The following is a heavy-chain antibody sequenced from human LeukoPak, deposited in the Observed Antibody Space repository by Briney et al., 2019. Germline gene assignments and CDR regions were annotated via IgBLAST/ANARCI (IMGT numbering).Heavy chain of an antibody. CDR3: ARAGDGYSSGWDYDY. CDR2: IKQDGSEK. J-gene: IGHJ4*02. V-gene: IGHV3-7*01. D-gene: IGHD6-19*01. Sequence: PGGSLRLSCAASGFTFSSYWMSWVRQAPGKGLEWVANIKQDGSEKYYVDSVKGRFTISRDNAKNSLYLQMNSLRAEDTAVYYCARAGDGYSSGWDYDYWGQGTLVTVSS. CDR1: GFTFSSYW.